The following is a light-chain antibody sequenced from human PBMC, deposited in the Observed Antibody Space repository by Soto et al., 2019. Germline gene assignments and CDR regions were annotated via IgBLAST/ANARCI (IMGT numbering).Light chain of an antibody. CDR1: QSIMKY. Sequence: DIQMTQSPSSLSASVGDRVTITCRASQSIMKYLNWYQKKPGKAPKLLIYATSSLQSGIPSSFSGGGSGTDFTLTISSLHAEDIATYYCQQSYTAPYTFGQGTKVDIK. J-gene: IGKJ2*01. CDR2: ATS. CDR3: QQSYTAPYT. V-gene: IGKV1-39*01.